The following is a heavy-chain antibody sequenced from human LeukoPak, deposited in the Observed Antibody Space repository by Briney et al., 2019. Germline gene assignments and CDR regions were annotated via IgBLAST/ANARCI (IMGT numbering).Heavy chain of an antibody. Sequence: GGSLRLSCAASGFTVSSYEMNWVRQARGKGLEWVSYISSSGSTIYYADSVKGRFTISRDNAKNSLYLQMNSLRAEDTAVYYCVRERLPPLDAFDIWGQGTMVTVSS. D-gene: IGHD1-1*01. CDR2: ISSSGSTI. J-gene: IGHJ3*02. CDR3: VRERLPPLDAFDI. V-gene: IGHV3-48*03. CDR1: GFTVSSYE.